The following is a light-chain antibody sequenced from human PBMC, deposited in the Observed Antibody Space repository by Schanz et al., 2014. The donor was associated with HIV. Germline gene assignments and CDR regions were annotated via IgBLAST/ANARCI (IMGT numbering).Light chain of an antibody. J-gene: IGKJ2*01. CDR2: GAF. V-gene: IGKV3-15*01. Sequence: EIVLTQSPATLSLSLGERATLSCRASQTVSNGYLAWFQHEPGQAPRLLIYGAFTRATGIPVRFSGRGSGTEFTLTISGLQSEDFALYYCQQYSDWPPSTFGQGTKVEIK. CDR1: QTVSNGY. CDR3: QQYSDWPPST.